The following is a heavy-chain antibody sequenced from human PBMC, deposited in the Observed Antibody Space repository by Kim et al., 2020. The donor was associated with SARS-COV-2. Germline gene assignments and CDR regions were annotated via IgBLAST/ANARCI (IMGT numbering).Heavy chain of an antibody. D-gene: IGHD3-10*01. Sequence: SETLSLTCTVSGGSISSSSYYWGWIRQPPGKGLEWIGSIYYSGSTYYNPSLKSRVTISVDTSKNQFSLKLSSVTAADTAVYYCARPLLWFGGLLGYFDLWGRGTLVTVSS. J-gene: IGHJ2*01. CDR1: GGSISSSSYY. CDR3: ARPLLWFGGLLGYFDL. V-gene: IGHV4-39*01. CDR2: IYYSGST.